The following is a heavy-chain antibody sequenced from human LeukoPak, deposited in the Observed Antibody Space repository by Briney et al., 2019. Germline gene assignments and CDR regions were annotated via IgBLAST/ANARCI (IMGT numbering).Heavy chain of an antibody. V-gene: IGHV1-8*01. CDR1: GYTFTSYD. Sequence: ASVTVSCTASGYTFTSYDINWVRQATGQGLEWMGWMNPNSGNTGYAQKFQGRVTMTRNTSISTAYMELSSLRSEDTAVYYCARGGLPLQEHNWFDPWGQGTLVTVSS. CDR3: ARGGLPLQEHNWFDP. D-gene: IGHD1/OR15-1a*01. CDR2: MNPNSGNT. J-gene: IGHJ5*02.